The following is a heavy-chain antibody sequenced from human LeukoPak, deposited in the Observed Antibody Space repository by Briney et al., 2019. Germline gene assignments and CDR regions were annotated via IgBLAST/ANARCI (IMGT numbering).Heavy chain of an antibody. Sequence: GGSLRLACAVSGFTFSSYAMSWVRQAPGEGREWVSTLSGSGTSTYYPDSVKGRFTICRDKSTDTPYLERKSLTAEDTAVYYSAKSATITMILMVLSAEFSSDSWGEGTLVTVSS. CDR2: LSGSGTST. J-gene: IGHJ4*02. CDR3: AKSATITMILMVLSAEFSSDS. CDR1: GFTFSSYA. D-gene: IGHD3-22*01. V-gene: IGHV3-23*01.